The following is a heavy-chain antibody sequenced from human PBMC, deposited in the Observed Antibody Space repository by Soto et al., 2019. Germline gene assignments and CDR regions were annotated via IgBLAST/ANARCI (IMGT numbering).Heavy chain of an antibody. CDR2: IDPSDSYT. D-gene: IGHD3-10*01. CDR3: AGCSMVRGVMVYYYGMDV. V-gene: IGHV5-10-1*01. Sequence: PGESLKISCKGSGYSFTSYWISWVRQMPGKGLEWMGRIDPSDSYTNYSPSFQGHVTISADKSISTAYLQWSSLKASDTAMYYCAGCSMVRGVMVYYYGMDVWGQGTTVTVSS. CDR1: GYSFTSYW. J-gene: IGHJ6*02.